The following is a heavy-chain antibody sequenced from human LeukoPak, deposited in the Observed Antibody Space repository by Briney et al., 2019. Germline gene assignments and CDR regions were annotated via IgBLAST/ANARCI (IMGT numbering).Heavy chain of an antibody. D-gene: IGHD3-9*01. V-gene: IGHV4-34*01. CDR2: INHSGST. Sequence: SETLSLTCAVYGGSFSGYYWSWIRQPPGKGLEWIGEINHSGSTNYNPSLKSRVTISVDTSKNQFSLKLSSVTAADTAVYYCARGEYFDWLYRSRYYFDYWGQGTLVTVSS. CDR1: GGSFSGYY. J-gene: IGHJ4*02. CDR3: ARGEYFDWLYRSRYYFDY.